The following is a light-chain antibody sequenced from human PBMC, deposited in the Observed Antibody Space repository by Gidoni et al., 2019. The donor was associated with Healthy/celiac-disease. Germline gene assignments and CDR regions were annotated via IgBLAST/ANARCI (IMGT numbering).Light chain of an antibody. V-gene: IGKV3-11*01. Sequence: FTQPPATLSLSPGERATPPCRASQSVSSYLAWYQQKPGQAPRLLIYDASTGATGSPARFSGSGSGTDFTLTISSLEPEDFAVYYCQQRSNRWLTFGQGTKVEIK. CDR2: DAS. CDR3: QQRSNRWLT. CDR1: QSVSSY. J-gene: IGKJ1*01.